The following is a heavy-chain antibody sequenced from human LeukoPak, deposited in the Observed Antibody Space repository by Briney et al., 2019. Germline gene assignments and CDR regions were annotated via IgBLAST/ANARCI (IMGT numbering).Heavy chain of an antibody. D-gene: IGHD2-2*01. V-gene: IGHV6-1*01. CDR3: ARRLTQYDCFDP. J-gene: IGHJ5*02. Sequence: SQTLSLTCAISGDSVSSNSVTWNWIRQSPSRGLEWLGRTYYRSTWYNDYAVSVRGRITVNPDTSKNQFSLHLNSVTPEDAAVYYCARRLTQYDCFDPWGQGILVTASS. CDR2: TYYRSTWYN. CDR1: GDSVSSNSVT.